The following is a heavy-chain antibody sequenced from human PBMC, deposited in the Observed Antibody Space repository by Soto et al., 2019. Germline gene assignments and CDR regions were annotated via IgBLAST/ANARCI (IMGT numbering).Heavy chain of an antibody. J-gene: IGHJ5*02. CDR3: ARGSEAWFDP. CDR1: GDSISSYF. V-gene: IGHV4-59*01. Sequence: QVQLQESGPGLVKSSETLSLTCTVSGDSISSYFWSWIRQPPGKGLEWIGYVYSTEITNYNPSLKSRVAMSIDTSKNQFSLKVRSVTAADTAVYYCARGSEAWFDPWGQGTLVTVSS. CDR2: VYSTEIT.